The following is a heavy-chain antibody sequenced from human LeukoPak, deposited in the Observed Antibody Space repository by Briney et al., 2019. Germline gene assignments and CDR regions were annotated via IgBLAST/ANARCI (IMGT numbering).Heavy chain of an antibody. CDR3: ARGLGGQLVFPWFDP. CDR1: GGSISSSSYY. CDR2: IYYSGST. J-gene: IGHJ5*02. V-gene: IGHV4-39*01. Sequence: SETLSLTCTVSGGSISSSSYYWGWIRQPPGKGLEWIGSIYYSGSTYYNPSLKSRVTISVDTSKNQFSLKPSSVTAADTAVYYCARGLGGQLVFPWFDPWGQGTLVTVSS. D-gene: IGHD6-6*01.